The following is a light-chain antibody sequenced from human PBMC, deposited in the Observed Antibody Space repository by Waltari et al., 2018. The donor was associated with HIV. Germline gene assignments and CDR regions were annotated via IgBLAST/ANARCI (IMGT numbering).Light chain of an antibody. Sequence: QSALTQPASVSGSPGQSITISCTGTSSDVGGYNYVSWYQQPQGKAPKRMIYEVGNRPSGVSTRFSGSKSCNTASLTLSGLQAEDEADYYCSSYTSSSVVFGGGTKLTVL. V-gene: IGLV2-14*01. CDR1: SSDVGGYNY. CDR2: EVG. CDR3: SSYTSSSVV. J-gene: IGLJ2*01.